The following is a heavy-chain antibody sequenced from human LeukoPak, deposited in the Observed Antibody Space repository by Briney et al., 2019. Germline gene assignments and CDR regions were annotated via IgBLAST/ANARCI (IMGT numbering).Heavy chain of an antibody. CDR2: IDTAGDT. V-gene: IGHV3-13*01. CDR3: ARMSSGDDYGADYFDY. CDR1: GFTFSSYD. D-gene: IGHD4-17*01. Sequence: PGGSLRLSCAASGFTFSSYDMHWVRQATGKGLEWVSAIDTAGDTYYPGSVKGRFTISRENARNSLYLQMNSLRAGDTAVYYCARMSSGDDYGADYFDYWGQGTLVTVSS. J-gene: IGHJ4*02.